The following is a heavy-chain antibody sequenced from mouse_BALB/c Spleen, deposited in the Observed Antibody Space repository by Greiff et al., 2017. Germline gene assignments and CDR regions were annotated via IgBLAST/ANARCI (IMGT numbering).Heavy chain of an antibody. CDR1: GFTFSSYA. V-gene: IGHV5-6-5*01. CDR2: ISSGGST. CDR3: ARGLNYYGSSPMDY. Sequence: EVKVVESGGGLVKPGGSLKLSCAASGFTFSSYAMSWVRQTPEKRLEWVASISSGGSTYYPDSVKGRFTISRDNARNILYLQMSSLRSEDTAMYYCARGLNYYGSSPMDYWGQGTSVTVSS. D-gene: IGHD1-1*01. J-gene: IGHJ4*01.